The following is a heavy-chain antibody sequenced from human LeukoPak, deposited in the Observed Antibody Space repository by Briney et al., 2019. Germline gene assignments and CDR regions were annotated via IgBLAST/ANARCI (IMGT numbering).Heavy chain of an antibody. CDR2: IYYSGST. CDR3: ARELGIEGNWFDP. D-gene: IGHD7-27*01. CDR1: GGSISSYY. V-gene: IGHV4-59*01. J-gene: IGHJ5*02. Sequence: SETLSLTCTVSGGSISSYYWSWLRQPPGKGLEWIGYIYYSGSTNYNPSLKSRVTISVDTSKNQFSLKLSSVTAADTAVYYCARELGIEGNWFDPWGQGTLVTVSS.